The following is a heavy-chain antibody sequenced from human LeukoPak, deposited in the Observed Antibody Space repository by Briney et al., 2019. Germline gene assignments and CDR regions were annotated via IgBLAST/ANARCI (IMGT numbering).Heavy chain of an antibody. V-gene: IGHV3-13*01. Sequence: GGSLRLSCAASGFTFSSYDMHWVRQATGKGLEWVSAIGTAGDTYYPGSVKGRFTISRENAKNSLYPQMNSLRAGDTAVYYCARGRPPWYFDLWGRGTLVTVSS. D-gene: IGHD1-1*01. CDR1: GFTFSSYD. CDR3: ARGRPPWYFDL. CDR2: IGTAGDT. J-gene: IGHJ2*01.